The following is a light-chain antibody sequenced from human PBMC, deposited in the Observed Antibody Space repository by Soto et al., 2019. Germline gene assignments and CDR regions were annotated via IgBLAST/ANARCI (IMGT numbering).Light chain of an antibody. V-gene: IGKV3-11*01. CDR3: QQRRNWPPLT. CDR1: QSISTY. CDR2: DAS. Sequence: EVVLTQSPATLSLSPGERATLSCTASQSISTYLTWYQHKPGQAPRLLIYDASRRAPGIPARFSGSGSGTDFTLTISSREPEDFAGYYCQQRRNWPPLTFGGGTKVEIK. J-gene: IGKJ4*01.